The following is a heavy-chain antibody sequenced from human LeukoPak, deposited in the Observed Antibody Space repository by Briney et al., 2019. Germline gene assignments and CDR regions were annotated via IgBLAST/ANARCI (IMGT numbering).Heavy chain of an antibody. J-gene: IGHJ4*02. CDR1: GYTFIGYY. V-gene: IGHV1-2*06. D-gene: IGHD6-19*01. CDR2: INPNSGGT. Sequence: ASVKVSCKASGYTFIGYYIHWVRQAPGQGLEWMGRINPNSGGTNYAQRFQGRVTMTRDTSISTAYMELSRLRSDDTAVYYCAGLPGIAVAGTISSFDYWGQGTLVTVSS. CDR3: AGLPGIAVAGTISSFDY.